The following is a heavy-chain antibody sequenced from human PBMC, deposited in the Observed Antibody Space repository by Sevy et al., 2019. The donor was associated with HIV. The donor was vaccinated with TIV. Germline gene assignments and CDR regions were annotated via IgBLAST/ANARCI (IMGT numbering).Heavy chain of an antibody. Sequence: GGSLRVSCAASGFSFSDAWVSWVRQAPGKGLEWVGRVRSKGDGGTTEYAAPVKGRFTIARDDSKDMLYLQMKSLKTEDTGVYYCTTEGADWGQGTLVTVSS. J-gene: IGHJ1*01. CDR3: TTEGAD. CDR1: GFSFSDAW. CDR2: VRSKGDGGTT. V-gene: IGHV3-15*01.